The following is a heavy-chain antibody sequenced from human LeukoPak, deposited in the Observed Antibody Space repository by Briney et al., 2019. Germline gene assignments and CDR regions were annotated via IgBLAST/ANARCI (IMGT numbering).Heavy chain of an antibody. CDR1: GFTFHQYA. D-gene: IGHD5-12*01. Sequence: GGSLRLSCAASGFTFHQYAIHWVRQVPGKGLEWVSGISWNSGSIGYADSVKGRFTISRDSAKNSVYLQMNSLRPEGTALYYCAKDKAPLYSGYDWDLDFWGQGTLVTVSS. CDR3: AKDKAPLYSGYDWDLDF. J-gene: IGHJ4*02. V-gene: IGHV3-9*01. CDR2: ISWNSGSI.